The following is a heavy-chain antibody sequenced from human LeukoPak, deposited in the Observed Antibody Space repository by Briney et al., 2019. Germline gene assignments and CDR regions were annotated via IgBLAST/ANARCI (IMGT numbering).Heavy chain of an antibody. CDR3: ARDHEWEPGYFDY. J-gene: IGHJ4*02. CDR1: GYTFTGYY. D-gene: IGHD1-26*01. V-gene: IGHV1-2*02. Sequence: ASVKVSCKASGYTFTGYYMHWVRQAPGQGLEWMGWINPNSGGTNYAQKFQGRVTMTRDTSISTAYMELRSLRSDDTAVYYCARDHEWEPGYFDYWGQGTLVTVSS. CDR2: INPNSGGT.